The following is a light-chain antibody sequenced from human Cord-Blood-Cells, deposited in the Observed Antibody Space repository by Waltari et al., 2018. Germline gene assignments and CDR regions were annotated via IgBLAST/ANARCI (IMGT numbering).Light chain of an antibody. V-gene: IGKV1-5*03. J-gene: IGKJ1*01. CDR2: KAS. Sequence: DIQMTQSPSTLSASVGDRVTITCRDSQSISSWLSWYQQKPGKAPKLLIYKASSLESGVPSRFSGGGSGTEFTLTISSLQPDDFVTYYCQQYNSYSTFGQGTKVEIK. CDR1: QSISSW. CDR3: QQYNSYST.